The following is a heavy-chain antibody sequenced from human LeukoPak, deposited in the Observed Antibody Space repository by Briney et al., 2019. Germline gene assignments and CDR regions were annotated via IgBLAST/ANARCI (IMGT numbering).Heavy chain of an antibody. D-gene: IGHD3-10*01. CDR1: GGSISSSSYY. J-gene: IGHJ5*02. CDR3: ARDKGSTMVRGVIAYNWFDP. CDR2: IYYSGST. V-gene: IGHV4-39*07. Sequence: SETLSLTCTVSGGSISSSSYYWGWIRQSPGKGLEWIGNIYYSGSTYYNPSLKSRVTISVDTSKNQFSLKLSSVTAADTAVYYCARDKGSTMVRGVIAYNWFDPWGQGTLVTVSS.